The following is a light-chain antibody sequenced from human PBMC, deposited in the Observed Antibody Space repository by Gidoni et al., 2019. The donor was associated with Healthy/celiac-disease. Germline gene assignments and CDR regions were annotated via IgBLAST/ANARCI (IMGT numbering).Light chain of an antibody. V-gene: IGLV3-1*01. CDR2: QDS. J-gene: IGLJ2*01. CDR1: KLGDKY. CDR3: QAWDSSRGA. Sequence: SYELTQPPSVSVSPGQTASITCSGDKLGDKYACWYQQKPGQSPVLVIYQDSKRPSGIPERFSGSNSGNTATLTISGTQAMDEADYSCQAWDSSRGAFGGGTKLTVL.